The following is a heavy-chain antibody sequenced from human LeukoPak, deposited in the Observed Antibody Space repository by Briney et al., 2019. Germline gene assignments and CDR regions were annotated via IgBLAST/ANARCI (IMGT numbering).Heavy chain of an antibody. D-gene: IGHD3-9*01. J-gene: IGHJ4*02. Sequence: GRSLRLSCTASGFTFDGYAMNWVRQAPGKGLEWISVISWNSGSIGYADSVKGRFTISRDNAKNSLYLQLNSLRAEDTALYYCAKEDSDDILTGPFDYWGQRTLVTVSS. CDR2: ISWNSGSI. CDR1: GFTFDGYA. V-gene: IGHV3-9*01. CDR3: AKEDSDDILTGPFDY.